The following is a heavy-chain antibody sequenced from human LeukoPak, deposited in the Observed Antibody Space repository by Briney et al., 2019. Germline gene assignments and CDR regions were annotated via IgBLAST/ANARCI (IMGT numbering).Heavy chain of an antibody. CDR2: ISGSGGST. Sequence: GGSLRLSCAASGFTFSSYAMSWVRQAPGKGLEWVSAISGSGGSTYYADSVKGRFTISRDNSKNALYLQMNSLRAEDTAVYYCAKDTHWVDLFDYWGQGTLVTVSS. J-gene: IGHJ4*02. CDR3: AKDTHWVDLFDY. D-gene: IGHD5-12*01. V-gene: IGHV3-23*01. CDR1: GFTFSSYA.